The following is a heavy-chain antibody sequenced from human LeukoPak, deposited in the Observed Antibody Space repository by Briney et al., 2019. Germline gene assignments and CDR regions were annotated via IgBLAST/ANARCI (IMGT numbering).Heavy chain of an antibody. J-gene: IGHJ6*03. CDR3: ARDRYYDSSAKTPRYYYMDV. D-gene: IGHD3-22*01. CDR1: GYTFTGYY. V-gene: IGHV1-2*02. CDR2: INPNSGGT. Sequence: ASVKVSCKASGYTFTGYYMHWVRQAPGQGLEWMGWINPNSGGTNYAQKFQGRVTMTRDTSISTAYMELSRLRSDDTAVYYCARDRYYDSSAKTPRYYYMDVWGKGTTVTVSS.